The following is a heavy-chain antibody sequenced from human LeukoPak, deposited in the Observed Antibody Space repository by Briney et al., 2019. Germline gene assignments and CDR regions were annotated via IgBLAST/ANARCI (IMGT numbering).Heavy chain of an antibody. Sequence: ASVKVSCKASGYTFTSYTIHWVRQAPGQRLEWMGWINAGNGNAKYSQEFQDRVTITRDTSASTAYMELSSLRSEDMAVYYCARARYEARIWPKSRYDYYHYMDVWGKGTTVTVSS. CDR1: GYTFTSYT. CDR2: INAGNGNA. J-gene: IGHJ6*03. D-gene: IGHD3-3*01. CDR3: ARARYEARIWPKSRYDYYHYMDV. V-gene: IGHV1-3*03.